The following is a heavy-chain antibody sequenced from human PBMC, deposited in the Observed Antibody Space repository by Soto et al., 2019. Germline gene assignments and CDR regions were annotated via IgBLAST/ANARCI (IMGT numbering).Heavy chain of an antibody. CDR1: GGTFSSYA. CDR3: ATTEGYYDFGRGYYRDYYYGMDV. V-gene: IGHV1-69*01. Sequence: QVQLVQSGAVVKKPGSSVKVSCKASGGTFSSYAISWVRQAPGQGLEWMGGIIPIFGTANYTQKIQGRVTITADESTSTAYMELSSMRSEDTAVYYCATTEGYYDFGRGYYRDYYYGMDVWGQGTTVTVSS. J-gene: IGHJ6*02. CDR2: IIPIFGTA. D-gene: IGHD3-3*01.